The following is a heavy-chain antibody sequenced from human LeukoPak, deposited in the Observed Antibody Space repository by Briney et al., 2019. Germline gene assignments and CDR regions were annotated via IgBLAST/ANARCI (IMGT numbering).Heavy chain of an antibody. CDR2: INHSGST. CDR3: ARRSAAVAGSYNWFDP. D-gene: IGHD6-19*01. Sequence: SETLSLTCGVYGGSFSGYYWSWIRQPPGKGLEWMGKINHSGSTDYNPSLRGRVTISVDTSKNQVSLKLSSVTAADTAVYYCARRSAAVAGSYNWFDPWGQGTLVTVSS. CDR1: GGSFSGYY. J-gene: IGHJ5*02. V-gene: IGHV4-34*01.